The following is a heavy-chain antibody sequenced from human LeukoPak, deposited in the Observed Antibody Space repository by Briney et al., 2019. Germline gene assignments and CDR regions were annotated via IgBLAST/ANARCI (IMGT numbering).Heavy chain of an antibody. CDR1: GGSISSSSYY. V-gene: IGHV4-39*01. CDR3: ARLGPSRIAAAGTGY. J-gene: IGHJ4*02. Sequence: PSETLSLTCTVSGGSISSSSYYWGWIRQPPGKGLEWIGSIYYSGSTYYNPSLKSRVTISVDTSKNQFSLKLSSVTAADTAVYYCARLGPSRIAAAGTGYWGQGTLVTVSS. D-gene: IGHD6-13*01. CDR2: IYYSGST.